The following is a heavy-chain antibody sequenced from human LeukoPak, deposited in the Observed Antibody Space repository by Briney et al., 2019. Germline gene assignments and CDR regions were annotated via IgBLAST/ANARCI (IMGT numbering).Heavy chain of an antibody. CDR1: GFTFSEYY. D-gene: IGHD6-19*01. Sequence: PGGSLRLSCAASGFTFSEYYMSWIRQAPGKGLEWVSYISSSGSTIYYADSVKGRFTISRDNAKNSLYLQMNSLRAEATAVYYCAREARYSSGWHDYWGQGTLVTVSS. V-gene: IGHV3-11*04. CDR2: ISSSGSTI. CDR3: AREARYSSGWHDY. J-gene: IGHJ4*02.